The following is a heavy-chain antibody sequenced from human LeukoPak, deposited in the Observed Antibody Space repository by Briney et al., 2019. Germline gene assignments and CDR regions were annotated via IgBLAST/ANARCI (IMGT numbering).Heavy chain of an antibody. V-gene: IGHV3-21*01. Sequence: GGSLRLACAASGFTFSSYSMNWVRQAPGKGLGWLSSISSSIRYIYYADSMKGRFTISRDKAENSLYLQMNSLRAEDTAVYYCVRHDYGGNFVYWGQGTLVTVSS. CDR3: VRHDYGGNFVY. D-gene: IGHD4-23*01. CDR2: ISSSIRYI. CDR1: GFTFSSYS. J-gene: IGHJ4*02.